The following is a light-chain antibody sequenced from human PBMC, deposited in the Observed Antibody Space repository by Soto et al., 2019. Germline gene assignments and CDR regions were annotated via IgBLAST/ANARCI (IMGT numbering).Light chain of an antibody. CDR3: QQYYTTPMFT. J-gene: IGKJ2*01. V-gene: IGKV4-1*01. Sequence: VMTQSPDSLAVSLGERATINCKSSQSLLYSPNNQNYLAWYQQKPGQPAKLLIYWASTRESGVPDRFSGSGSGTDFTLTISSLQAEDVAVYYCQQYYTTPMFTFGQGTKLEIK. CDR1: QSLLYSPNNQNY. CDR2: WAS.